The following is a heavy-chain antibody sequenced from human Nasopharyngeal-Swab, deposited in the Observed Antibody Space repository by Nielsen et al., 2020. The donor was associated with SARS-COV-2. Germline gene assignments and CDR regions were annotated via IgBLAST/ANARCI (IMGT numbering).Heavy chain of an antibody. CDR2: IKQDGSEK. CDR3: ARYSSNDRD. J-gene: IGHJ4*02. D-gene: IGHD6-13*01. CDR1: GFTFSSYD. V-gene: IGHV3-7*01. Sequence: GESLKISCAASGFTFSSYDMHWVRQAPGKGLEWVANIKQDGSEKYYVDSVKGRFTISRDNAKNSLYLQMNSLRAEDTAVYYCARYSSNDRDWGQGTLVTVSS.